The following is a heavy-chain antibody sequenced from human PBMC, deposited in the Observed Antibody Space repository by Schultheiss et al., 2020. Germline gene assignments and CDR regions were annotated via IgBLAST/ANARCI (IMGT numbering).Heavy chain of an antibody. Sequence: SETLSLTCTVSGGSISSYYWSWIRQPAGKGLEWIGRIYNNGNTIYNPSLMSRVTMSVDTSKNQFSLKLSSVTAADTAVYYCARDQNWFDPWGQGTLVTVSS. CDR1: GGSISSYY. CDR3: ARDQNWFDP. V-gene: IGHV4-4*07. J-gene: IGHJ5*02. CDR2: IYNNGNT.